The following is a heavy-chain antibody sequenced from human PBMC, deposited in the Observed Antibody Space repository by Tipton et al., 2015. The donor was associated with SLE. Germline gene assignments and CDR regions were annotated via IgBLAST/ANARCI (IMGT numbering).Heavy chain of an antibody. D-gene: IGHD5-12*01. V-gene: IGHV4-31*03. J-gene: IGHJ6*02. CDR2: IYYSGST. CDR1: GGSISSGGYY. CDR3: ARRWLRYYYYGMDV. Sequence: TLSLTCTVSGGSISSGGYYWSWIRQHPGKGLEWIGYIYYSGSTYYNPSLKSRVTISVDTSKNQFSLKLSSVTAADTAVYYCARRWLRYYYYGMDVWGQGTTVTVSS.